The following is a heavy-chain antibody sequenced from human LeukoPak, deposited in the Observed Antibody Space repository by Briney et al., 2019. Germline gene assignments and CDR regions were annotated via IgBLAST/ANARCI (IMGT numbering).Heavy chain of an antibody. CDR2: INHSGST. CDR1: GGSFSGYY. Sequence: KPSETLSLTCAVYGGSFSGYYWSWIRQPPGKGLEWIGEINHSGSTNYNPSLKSRVTISVDTSKNQFSLKLSSVTAADTAVYYCARARVYCGGDCYPYSAEYFQHWGQGTLVTVSS. J-gene: IGHJ1*01. CDR3: ARARVYCGGDCYPYSAEYFQH. V-gene: IGHV4-34*01. D-gene: IGHD2-21*02.